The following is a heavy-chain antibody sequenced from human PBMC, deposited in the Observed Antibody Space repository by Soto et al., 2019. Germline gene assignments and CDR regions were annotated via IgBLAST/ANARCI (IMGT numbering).Heavy chain of an antibody. CDR2: IKTKPNGATT. V-gene: IGHV3-15*01. D-gene: IGHD2-8*01. J-gene: IGHJ4*02. CDR3: TTASIGLYFDH. CDR1: GLSFSNAW. Sequence: QLLESGGGLVKPGGSLRLSCTASGLSFSNAWMSWVRQAPGKGLEWVGRIKTKPNGATTDYAAPVQGRFRISRGDSKNSLFLQMDSLQTEATAVYYCTTASIGLYFDHWGQGTLVTVSS.